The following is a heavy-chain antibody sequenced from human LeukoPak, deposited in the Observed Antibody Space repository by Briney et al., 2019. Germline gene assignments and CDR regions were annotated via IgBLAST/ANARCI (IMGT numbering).Heavy chain of an antibody. Sequence: SQTLSLTCTVSGGSISSGDYYWSWIRQPPGKGLEWIGYTYYSGSTYYNPSLKSRVTISVDTSKNQFSLKLSSVTAADTAVYYCARGASRGSHAFDIWGQGTMATVSS. D-gene: IGHD3-16*01. V-gene: IGHV4-30-4*08. J-gene: IGHJ3*02. CDR1: GGSISSGDYY. CDR3: ARGASRGSHAFDI. CDR2: TYYSGST.